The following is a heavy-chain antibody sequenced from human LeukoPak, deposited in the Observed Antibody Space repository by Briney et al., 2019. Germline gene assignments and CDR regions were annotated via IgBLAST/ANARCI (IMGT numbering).Heavy chain of an antibody. CDR3: AKQLGYCSDGSCYFPY. D-gene: IGHD2-15*01. V-gene: IGHV3-23*01. Sequence: GGSLRLSCAASGFSFSSYAMSWVRQAPGKGLEWVSGIISSGAGTNYADSVRGRFTISRDNSKNTLYLQMNSLRAEDTAVYYCAKQLGYCSDGSCYFPYWGQGTLVTVSS. CDR1: GFSFSSYA. J-gene: IGHJ4*02. CDR2: IISSGAGT.